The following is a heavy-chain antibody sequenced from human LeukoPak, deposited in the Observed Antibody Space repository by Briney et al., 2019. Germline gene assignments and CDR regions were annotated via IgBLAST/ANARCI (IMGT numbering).Heavy chain of an antibody. CDR1: GGSISSSSYY. V-gene: IGHV4-39*01. D-gene: IGHD6-19*01. J-gene: IGHJ4*02. CDR3: ARGSSGWYSIDY. CDR2: IYYSGST. Sequence: SETLSLTCTVSGGSISSSSYYWGWIRQPPGKGLEWIGSIYYSGSTYYNPSLKSRVTISVDTSKNQFSLKLSSVTAADTAVYYCARGSSGWYSIDYWGQGTLVTVSS.